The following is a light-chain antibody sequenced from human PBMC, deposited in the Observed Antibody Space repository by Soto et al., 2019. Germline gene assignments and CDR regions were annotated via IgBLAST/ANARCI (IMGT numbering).Light chain of an antibody. V-gene: IGKV1-5*01. CDR2: DAS. Sequence: DIQRTQSPSTLSASVGDRVTITCRASQSINIWLAWYQQKPGKAPKLLIYDASSLQSGVPSRFRGSTSGTEFTLTISSLQPDYFATYYCQKYNSYSRSFGGGTKVEIK. J-gene: IGKJ4*01. CDR3: QKYNSYSRS. CDR1: QSINIW.